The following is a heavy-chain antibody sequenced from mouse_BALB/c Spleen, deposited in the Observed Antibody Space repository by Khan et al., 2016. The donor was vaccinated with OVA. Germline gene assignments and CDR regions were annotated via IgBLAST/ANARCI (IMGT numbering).Heavy chain of an antibody. CDR3: AGDRYGNRVVDY. V-gene: IGHV2-9*02. D-gene: IGHD2-1*01. Sequence: VQLVESGPGLVAPSQSLSITCTVSGFSLTSYGVHWVRQPPGKGLEWLGVIWAGGSTNYNSALMSRMSISKDNSKSQVFLKMNSLQTDDTAMYXCAGDRYGNRVVDYWGQGTTVTVSS. J-gene: IGHJ4*01. CDR2: IWAGGST. CDR1: GFSLTSYG.